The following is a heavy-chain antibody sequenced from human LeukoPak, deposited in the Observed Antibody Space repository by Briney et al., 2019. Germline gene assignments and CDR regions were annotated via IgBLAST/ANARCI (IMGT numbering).Heavy chain of an antibody. CDR1: GFPFSSYW. D-gene: IGHD2-15*01. CDR2: INSDGSST. V-gene: IGHV3-74*01. J-gene: IGHJ6*02. Sequence: GGSLRLSCAASGFPFSSYWMHWVRQAPGKGLVWVSRINSDGSSTSYADSVKGRFTISRDNAKNTLYLQMNSLRAEDTAVYYCARRLVVAATPYYYYGMDVWGQGTTVTVSS. CDR3: ARRLVVAATPYYYYGMDV.